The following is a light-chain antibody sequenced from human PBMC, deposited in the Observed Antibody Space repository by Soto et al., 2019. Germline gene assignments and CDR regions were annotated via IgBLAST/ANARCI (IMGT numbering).Light chain of an antibody. V-gene: IGLV1-44*01. CDR1: GSSIGTNT. CDR2: GDN. Sequence: QSVLTQPPSASGTPGQRVTISCSGSGSSIGTNTVNWYRQLPGTAPKLLIYGDNQRPSVVPDRFSGSKSGTSASLAISGLQSEDDADYYCAAWDGSLNTVLFGGGTQLTVL. J-gene: IGLJ2*01. CDR3: AAWDGSLNTVL.